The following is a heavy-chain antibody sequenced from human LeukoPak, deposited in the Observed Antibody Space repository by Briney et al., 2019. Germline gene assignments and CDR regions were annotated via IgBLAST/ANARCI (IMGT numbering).Heavy chain of an antibody. V-gene: IGHV4-34*01. CDR3: ARGYYPPRWYFDL. D-gene: IGHD3-10*01. CDR2: IIEKGNA. CDR1: GGSFSSYS. J-gene: IGHJ2*01. Sequence: PSETLSLTCALYGGSFSSYSWSWTWLRQTPEKGLEWIGEIIEKGNANYNPSLKSRVTIDLDTSKNQYPLKLTSMTAADTAMYYCARGYYPPRWYFDLWGRGTLVTVSS.